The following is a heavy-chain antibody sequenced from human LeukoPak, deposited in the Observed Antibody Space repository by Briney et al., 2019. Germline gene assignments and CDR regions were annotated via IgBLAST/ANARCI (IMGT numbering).Heavy chain of an antibody. J-gene: IGHJ4*02. V-gene: IGHV4-39*01. CDR3: ARGRTRSYRRLKLGDYFDY. D-gene: IGHD1-26*01. CDR2: IYYSGST. CDR1: GGSISSSSYY. Sequence: SETLSLTCTVSGGSISSSSYYWGWIRQPPGKGLEWIGSIYYSGSTYYNPSLKSRVTISVDTSKNQFSLKLSSVTAADTAVYYCARGRTRSYRRLKLGDYFDYWGQGTLVTVSS.